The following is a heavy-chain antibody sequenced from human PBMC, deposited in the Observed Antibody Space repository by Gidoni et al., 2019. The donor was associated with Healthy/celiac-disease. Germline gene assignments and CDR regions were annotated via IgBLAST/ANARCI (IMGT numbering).Heavy chain of an antibody. Sequence: QVQLVQSGAEVKKPGASVKVSCKASGYTFTSYGLSWVRQVPGQGLEWMGWISAYNGNTNYAQKLQGRVTMTTDTSTSTAYMELRSLRSDDTAVYYCARAKWELDEGAVLTSGHFFDYWGQGTLVTVSS. CDR3: ARAKWELDEGAVLTSGHFFDY. J-gene: IGHJ4*02. CDR1: GYTFTSYG. CDR2: ISAYNGNT. D-gene: IGHD1-26*01. V-gene: IGHV1-18*04.